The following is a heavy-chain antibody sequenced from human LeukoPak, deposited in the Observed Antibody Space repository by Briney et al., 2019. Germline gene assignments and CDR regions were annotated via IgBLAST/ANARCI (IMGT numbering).Heavy chain of an antibody. Sequence: ASVKVSSKASGYTFTNYAMNWVRQAPGQGLEWMGWINTNTGNPTYAQGFTGRFVFSLDTSVSTAYLKISSLKAEDTAVYYCARLLVVVPGASIHWFDPWGQGTLVTVSS. J-gene: IGHJ5*02. CDR2: INTNTGNP. D-gene: IGHD2-2*01. CDR3: ARLLVVVPGASIHWFDP. V-gene: IGHV7-4-1*02. CDR1: GYTFTNYA.